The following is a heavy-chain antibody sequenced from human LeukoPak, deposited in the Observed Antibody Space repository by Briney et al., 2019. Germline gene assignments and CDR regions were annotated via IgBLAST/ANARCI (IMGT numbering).Heavy chain of an antibody. CDR2: ISSSSSTI. CDR3: LGYFDY. Sequence: GSLRLSCTASGFTFGDYAMNWVRQAPGKGLEWVSYISSSSSTIYYADSVKGRFTISRDNAKNSLYLQMNSLRDEDTAVYYCLGYFDYWGQGTLVTVSS. CDR1: GFTFGDYA. J-gene: IGHJ4*02. V-gene: IGHV3-48*02.